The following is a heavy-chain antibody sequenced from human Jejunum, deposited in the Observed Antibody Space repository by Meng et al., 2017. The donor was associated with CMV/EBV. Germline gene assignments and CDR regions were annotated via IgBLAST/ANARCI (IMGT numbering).Heavy chain of an antibody. CDR1: GFTFTTYA. V-gene: IGHV3-30-3*01. D-gene: IGHD1-26*01. CDR3: ARGGLGSYYFDY. Sequence: ASGFTFTTYAMHWVRQAPGKGLEWVAVISYDGSNTYYADSVKGRFTISRDNSRTTIYLQMNSLRAEDTAVYYCARGGLGSYYFDYWGQGTLVTVSS. CDR2: ISYDGSNT. J-gene: IGHJ4*02.